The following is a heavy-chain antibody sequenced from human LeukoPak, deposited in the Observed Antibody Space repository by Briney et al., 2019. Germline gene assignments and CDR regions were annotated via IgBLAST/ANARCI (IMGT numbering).Heavy chain of an antibody. CDR2: ISAYNGNT. V-gene: IGHV1-18*01. CDR1: GYTFTSYG. CDR3: ARDHVGYCSSTSCSYGGSFDY. J-gene: IGHJ4*02. Sequence: ASVKVSCKASGYTFTSYGISWVRQAPGQGLEWMGWISAYNGNTNYAQKLQGRVTMTTDTSTSTAYMELRSLRSDDTAVYYCARDHVGYCSSTSCSYGGSFDYWGQGTLVTVSS. D-gene: IGHD2-2*01.